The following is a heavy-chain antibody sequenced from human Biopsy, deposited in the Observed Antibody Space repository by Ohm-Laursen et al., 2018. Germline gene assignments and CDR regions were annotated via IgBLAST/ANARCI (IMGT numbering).Heavy chain of an antibody. CDR1: GRTFSDYR. J-gene: IGHJ4*02. Sequence: GTLSLTCVVFGRTFSDYRWTWIRQPPGKGLERIGQINQSGSTNYNPSLKSRVTISADASKYEFSLRWTSVTAADTAVYLCGNEVHGRDYWGLGAQVTVSS. CDR3: GNEVHGRDY. V-gene: IGHV4-34*08. CDR2: INQSGST. D-gene: IGHD2-15*01.